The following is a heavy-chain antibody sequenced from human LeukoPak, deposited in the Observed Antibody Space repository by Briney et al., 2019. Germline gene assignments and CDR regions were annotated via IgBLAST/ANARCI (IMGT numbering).Heavy chain of an antibody. D-gene: IGHD3-10*02. Sequence: GRSLRLSCAASGFTFSSYSMNWVRQAPGKGLGGFSSISSSSSYIYYADSVKGRFTIYRNNAKNSLYMQMNSLSAEDTAVYYCAELGITMIGGVWGKGTTVTISS. V-gene: IGHV3-21*01. CDR1: GFTFSSYS. CDR2: ISSSSSYI. CDR3: AELGITMIGGV. J-gene: IGHJ6*04.